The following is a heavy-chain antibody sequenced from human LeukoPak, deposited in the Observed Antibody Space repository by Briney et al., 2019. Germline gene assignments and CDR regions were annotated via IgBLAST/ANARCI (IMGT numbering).Heavy chain of an antibody. Sequence: KPSETLSLTCTVSGGSISSSSYYWGWIRQPPGKGLEWIGSIYYSGSTYHNPSLKSRVTISVDTSKNQFSLKLSSVTAADTAVYYCARPKRAEDLSSGWYYFDYWGQGTLVTVSS. CDR3: ARPKRAEDLSSGWYYFDY. D-gene: IGHD6-19*01. V-gene: IGHV4-39*01. J-gene: IGHJ4*02. CDR1: GGSISSSSYY. CDR2: IYYSGST.